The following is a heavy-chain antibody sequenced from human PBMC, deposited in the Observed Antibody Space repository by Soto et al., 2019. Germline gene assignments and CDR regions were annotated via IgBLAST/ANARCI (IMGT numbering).Heavy chain of an antibody. J-gene: IGHJ4*02. CDR2: INPSGGHT. V-gene: IGHV1-46*01. Sequence: QVQLMQSGAEVKKPGASVKVSCKASGNTFTNYYIHWVRQAPGQGLEWMGTINPSGGHTTYAQKFLGRVPMTRDTSTSTLYMVLTSLRSEDTAVYYCARGGHVVVVTAAFDYWGQGTLVTVSS. CDR3: ARGGHVVVVTAAFDY. D-gene: IGHD2-21*02. CDR1: GNTFTNYY.